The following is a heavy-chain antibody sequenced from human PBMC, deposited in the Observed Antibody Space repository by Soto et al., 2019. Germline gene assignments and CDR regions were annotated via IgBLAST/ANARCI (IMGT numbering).Heavy chain of an antibody. Sequence: QVQLQESGPGLVKPSETLSLTCTVSGGSVSSGSYYWSWIRQPPGKGLEWIGYIYYSGSTNYNPSLKSRVTISVDTSKNQFSLKLSSVTAADTAVYYCGRDLAVAGYNWFDPWGQGTLVTVSS. CDR2: IYYSGST. CDR1: GGSVSSGSYY. V-gene: IGHV4-61*01. D-gene: IGHD6-19*01. J-gene: IGHJ5*02. CDR3: GRDLAVAGYNWFDP.